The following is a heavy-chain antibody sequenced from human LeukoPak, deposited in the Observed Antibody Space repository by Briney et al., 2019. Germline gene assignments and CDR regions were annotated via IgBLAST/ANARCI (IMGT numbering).Heavy chain of an antibody. CDR2: ISYDGSNK. V-gene: IGHV3-30-3*01. Sequence: PGGSLRLSCAASGFIFSGHVMHWVRQAPGKGLEWVSLISYDGSNKDYADSVKGRFTISRDNSKNTLYLQMNGLRAEDTAVYYCARDGGYCTNGVCHEGHWYYYGMDVWGQGTTVTVSS. CDR1: GFIFSGHV. J-gene: IGHJ6*02. CDR3: ARDGGYCTNGVCHEGHWYYYGMDV. D-gene: IGHD2-8*01.